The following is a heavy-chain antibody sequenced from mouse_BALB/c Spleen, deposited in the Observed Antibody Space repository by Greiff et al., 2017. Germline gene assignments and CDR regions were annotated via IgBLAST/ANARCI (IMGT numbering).Heavy chain of an antibody. CDR2: ISSGGSYT. CDR3: ARAGGYYGNFLYAMDY. D-gene: IGHD2-1*01. CDR1: GFTFSSYG. V-gene: IGHV5-6*02. J-gene: IGHJ4*01. Sequence: EVKVEESGGDLVKPGGSLKLSCAASGFTFSSYGMSWVRQTPDKRLEWVATISSGGSYTYYPDTVTGRFTISRDNAKNTLYLEMSSLRSEDTAMYYCARAGGYYGNFLYAMDYWGQGTSVTVSS.